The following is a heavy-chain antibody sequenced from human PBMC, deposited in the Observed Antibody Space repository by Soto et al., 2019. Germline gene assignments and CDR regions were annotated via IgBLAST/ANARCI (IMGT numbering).Heavy chain of an antibody. J-gene: IGHJ3*01. CDR3: AKDFFGRNGFYVPFDV. CDR1: EFIFSDYA. Sequence: GGSLRLSCVASEFIFSDYAMSWVRQAPGKGPEWVSVIGGDGYKPEYADSVKGRFTVSRDNSKNMLYLQMDSLRVDDTAVYYCAKDFFGRNGFYVPFDVWGKGKMVT. CDR2: IGGDGYKP. V-gene: IGHV3-23*01. D-gene: IGHD3-3*01.